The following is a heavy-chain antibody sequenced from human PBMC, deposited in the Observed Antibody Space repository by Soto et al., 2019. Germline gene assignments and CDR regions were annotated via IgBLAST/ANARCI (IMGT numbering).Heavy chain of an antibody. CDR2: ISAYNGNT. Sequence: ASVKVSCKASGYTFASYGISWVRQAPGQGLEWMGWISAYNGNTNYAQKLQGRVTMTTDTSTSTAYMELRSLRSDDTAVYYCARVDYDFWSGYYTGNWFDPWGQGTLVTVSS. J-gene: IGHJ5*02. D-gene: IGHD3-3*01. V-gene: IGHV1-18*04. CDR1: GYTFASYG. CDR3: ARVDYDFWSGYYTGNWFDP.